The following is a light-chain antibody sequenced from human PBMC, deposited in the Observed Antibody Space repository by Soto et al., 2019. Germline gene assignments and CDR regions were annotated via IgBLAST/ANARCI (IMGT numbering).Light chain of an antibody. Sequence: QSVLTQSPSASASLGASVKLTCTLSSRHNNYAIAWHQQQPEKGPRYLMTVNSDGSHNKEDGIPDRFSGSSSGAERYLTISSLQSEDEADYYCQTWDTGIRVFGGGTQLTVL. CDR3: QTWDTGIRV. CDR2: VNSDGSH. J-gene: IGLJ2*01. V-gene: IGLV4-69*01. CDR1: SRHNNYA.